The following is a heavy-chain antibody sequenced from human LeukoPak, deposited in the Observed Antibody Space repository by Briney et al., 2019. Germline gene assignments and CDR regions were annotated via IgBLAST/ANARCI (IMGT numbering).Heavy chain of an antibody. CDR1: GFTFISYG. Sequence: RGGSLRLSCAASGFTFISYGMQWVRQAPGKGLAWVSRMNTDGSSTTYADSVKGRSTISRDSAKNTLYLEMNSLRAEDTAVYYCARELPREVTLDYWGQGTLVTVSS. CDR2: MNTDGSST. J-gene: IGHJ4*01. CDR3: ARELPREVTLDY. V-gene: IGHV3-74*01. D-gene: IGHD2-21*02.